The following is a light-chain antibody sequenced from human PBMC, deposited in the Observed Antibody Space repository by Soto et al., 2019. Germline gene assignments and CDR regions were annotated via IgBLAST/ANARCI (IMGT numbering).Light chain of an antibody. Sequence: DLQMTQSPSSLSASVGDRVTITCRASQSISSYLNWYQQKPGKAPKPLIYAASSLQSGVPSRFSGSGSGTDFTLTISSLQPEDSAAYYCQQSYSTPWTFGQGTKVEIK. V-gene: IGKV1-39*01. J-gene: IGKJ1*01. CDR1: QSISSY. CDR2: AAS. CDR3: QQSYSTPWT.